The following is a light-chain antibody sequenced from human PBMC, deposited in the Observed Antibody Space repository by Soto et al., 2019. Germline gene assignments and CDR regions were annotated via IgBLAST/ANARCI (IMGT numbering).Light chain of an antibody. V-gene: IGKV1-33*01. J-gene: IGKJ4*01. CDR1: QTISSW. Sequence: DIQITQSPSTLSGSVGDRVTITCRASQTISSWLAWYQQKPGKAPKLLIYDASNLETGVPSRFSGSGSGTDFTFTISSLQPEDIATYYCQQYDNLPLTFGGGTKVDI. CDR3: QQYDNLPLT. CDR2: DAS.